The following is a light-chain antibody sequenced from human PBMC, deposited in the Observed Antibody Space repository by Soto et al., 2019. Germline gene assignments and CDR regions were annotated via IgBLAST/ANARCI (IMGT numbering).Light chain of an antibody. CDR1: DIGSKS. CDR2: YDR. J-gene: IGLJ2*01. V-gene: IGLV3-21*04. Sequence: SYELTQPPSVSVAPGKTARITCGESDIGSKSVHWYQQKPGQAPVLVIYYDRHRPSGIPERFSGSNSGNTATLTISRVEAGDEADYYCQVWDSRSDHVVFGGGTKVTVL. CDR3: QVWDSRSDHVV.